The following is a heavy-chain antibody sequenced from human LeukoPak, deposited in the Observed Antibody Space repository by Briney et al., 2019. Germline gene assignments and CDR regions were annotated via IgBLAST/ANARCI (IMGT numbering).Heavy chain of an antibody. CDR1: GFIFNNYA. CDR2: ITGGGDGT. CDR3: ARDAYAVADY. J-gene: IGHJ4*02. V-gene: IGHV3-23*01. D-gene: IGHD4-17*01. Sequence: GGSLRLSCATSGFIFNNYAMTWVRQAPGKGLEWVSHITGGGDGTYYADSVKGRFTISRDNSKNTLYLQMSSLRAEDTAVYYCARDAYAVADYWGQGTLVTVSS.